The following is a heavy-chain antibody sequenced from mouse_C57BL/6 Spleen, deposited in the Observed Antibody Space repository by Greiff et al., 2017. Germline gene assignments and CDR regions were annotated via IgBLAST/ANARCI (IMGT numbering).Heavy chain of an antibody. V-gene: IGHV1-74*01. CDR1: GYTFTSYW. J-gene: IGHJ3*01. CDR3: AIHSGSSYECAD. D-gene: IGHD1-1*01. Sequence: VQLQQPGAELVKPGASVKVSCKASGYTFTSYWMHWVKQRPGQGLEWIGRIHPSDGDTNYNQKFKGKATLSVDKSSSTAYMQLSSLTSEDSAVCYCAIHSGSSYECADWGKGTLVTVSA. CDR2: IHPSDGDT.